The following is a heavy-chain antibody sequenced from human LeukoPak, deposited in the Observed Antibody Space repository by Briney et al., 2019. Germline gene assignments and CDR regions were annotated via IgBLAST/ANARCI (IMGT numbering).Heavy chain of an antibody. V-gene: IGHV4-61*02. Sequence: PSQTLSLTCTVSGGSISSGSYYWSWIRQPAGKGLEWIGRIYTSGSTNYNPSLKSRVTISVDTSKNQFSLKLNPVTAADTAVYYCARDQKGPFDYWGQGTLVTVSS. CDR1: GGSISSGSYY. J-gene: IGHJ4*02. CDR3: ARDQKGPFDY. CDR2: IYTSGST.